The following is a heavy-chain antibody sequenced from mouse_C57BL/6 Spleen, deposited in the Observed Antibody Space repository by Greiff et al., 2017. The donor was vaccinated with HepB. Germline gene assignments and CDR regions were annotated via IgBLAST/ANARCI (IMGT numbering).Heavy chain of an antibody. V-gene: IGHV1-15*01. Sequence: QVQLQQSGAELVRPGASVTLSCKASGYTFTDYEMHWVKQTPVHGLEWIGAIDPETGGTAYNQKFKGKAILAADKSSSTAYMELRSLTSEDSAVYYCTRGRWAWFAYWGQGTLVTVSA. D-gene: IGHD1-1*02. CDR3: TRGRWAWFAY. CDR2: IDPETGGT. J-gene: IGHJ3*01. CDR1: GYTFTDYE.